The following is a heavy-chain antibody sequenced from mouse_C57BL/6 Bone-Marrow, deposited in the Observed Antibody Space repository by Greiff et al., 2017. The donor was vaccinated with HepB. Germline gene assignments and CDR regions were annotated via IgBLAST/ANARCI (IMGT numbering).Heavy chain of an antibody. CDR2: ISGGGGNT. V-gene: IGHV5-9*01. Sequence: EVMLVESGGGLVKPGGSLKLSCAASGFTFSSYTMSWVRQTPEKRLEWVATISGGGGNTYYPDSVKGRFTISRDNAKNTLYLQMSSLRSEDTALYYCARRDITTVVASYWYFDVWGTGTTVTVSS. CDR3: ARRDITTVVASYWYFDV. D-gene: IGHD1-1*01. CDR1: GFTFSSYT. J-gene: IGHJ1*03.